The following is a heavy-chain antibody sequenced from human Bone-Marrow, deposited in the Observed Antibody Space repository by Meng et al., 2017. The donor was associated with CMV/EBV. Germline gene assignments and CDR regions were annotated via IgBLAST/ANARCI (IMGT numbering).Heavy chain of an antibody. CDR1: GGTFSSYA. J-gene: IGHJ4*02. Sequence: ASVKVSCKASGGTFSSYAISWVRQAPGKGLEWMGGFDPEDGETIYAQKFQGRVTMTEDTSTDTAYMELSSLRSDDTAVYYCARTSPNGPFDYWGQGTLVTVSS. CDR2: FDPEDGET. D-gene: IGHD1-14*01. V-gene: IGHV1-24*01. CDR3: ARTSPNGPFDY.